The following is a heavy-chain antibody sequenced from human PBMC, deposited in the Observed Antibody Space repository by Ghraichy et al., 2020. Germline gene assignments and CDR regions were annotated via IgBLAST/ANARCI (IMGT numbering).Heavy chain of an antibody. CDR2: TSYDGSNK. V-gene: IGHV3-30*18. J-gene: IGHJ6*02. CDR1: GFTFSRYG. CDR3: AKERDTSGYYSFRGDYYGMDV. D-gene: IGHD3-3*01. Sequence: GGSLRLSCAASGFTFSRYGMHWVRQAPGEGLEWVTVTSYDGSNKNYADSVKGRFTISRDNSKNTLYLQINSLRPEVTAVYYCAKERDTSGYYSFRGDYYGMDVWGQGTTVTVSS.